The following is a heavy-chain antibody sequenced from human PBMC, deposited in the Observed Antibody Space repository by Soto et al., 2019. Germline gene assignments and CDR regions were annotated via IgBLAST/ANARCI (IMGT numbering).Heavy chain of an antibody. D-gene: IGHD6-13*01. CDR1: GFTFSTYS. Sequence: GGSLRLSCAASGFTFSTYSMNWVRQAPGKGLEWVSYISSSSTIYYADSVKGRFTISRDNAKNSLFLHMNSLRDEDTAVYYCARPGIAAASRGYYFDYWGQGTLVTVSS. CDR3: ARPGIAAASRGYYFDY. CDR2: ISSSSTI. V-gene: IGHV3-48*02. J-gene: IGHJ4*02.